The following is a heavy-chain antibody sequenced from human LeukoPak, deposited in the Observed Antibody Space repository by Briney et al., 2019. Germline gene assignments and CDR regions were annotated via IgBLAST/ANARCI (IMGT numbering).Heavy chain of an antibody. CDR2: IYHTGTT. D-gene: IGHD1-26*01. CDR1: GGSISSNTYY. Sequence: SETLSLTCTVSGGSISSNTYYWAWIRQPPGKGLEWIGSIYHTGTTYYNPSLKGRVTISVDTSSNRFSLQLRSVTAADTATYYCASPSKWELSDLGCWGRGTLVTVSS. J-gene: IGHJ4*01. V-gene: IGHV4-39*01. CDR3: ASPSKWELSDLGC.